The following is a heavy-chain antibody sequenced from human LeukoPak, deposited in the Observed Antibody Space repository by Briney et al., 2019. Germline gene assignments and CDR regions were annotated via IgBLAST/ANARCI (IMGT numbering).Heavy chain of an antibody. J-gene: IGHJ4*02. V-gene: IGHV1-18*01. CDR1: GYTFTSYG. CDR2: ISAYNGNT. CDR3: ARVPDYYDSSGYTDIDY. D-gene: IGHD3-22*01. Sequence: ASVKVSCKASGYTFTSYGISWVRQAPGQGLEWMGWISAYNGNTNYAQKLQGRVTMTTDTSTSTAYMELRNLRSDDTAVCYCARVPDYYDSSGYTDIDYWGQGTLVTVSS.